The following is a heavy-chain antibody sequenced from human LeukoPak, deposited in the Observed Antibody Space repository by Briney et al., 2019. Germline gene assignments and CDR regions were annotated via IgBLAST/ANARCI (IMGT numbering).Heavy chain of an antibody. J-gene: IGHJ6*03. CDR1: GFTVSSNY. CDR3: ARDLSHDYDYYYYMDD. CDR2: IYSGGST. Sequence: GGSLRLSCAASGFTVSSNYMSWVRQAPGKGLEWVSVIYSGGSTYYADSVKGRFTISRDNAKNSLYLQMNSLRAEDTAVYYCARDLSHDYDYYYYMDDWGKGTTVTVSS. V-gene: IGHV3-53*01.